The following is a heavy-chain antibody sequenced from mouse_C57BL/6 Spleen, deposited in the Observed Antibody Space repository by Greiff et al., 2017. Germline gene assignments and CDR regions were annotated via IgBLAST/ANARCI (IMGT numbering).Heavy chain of an antibody. J-gene: IGHJ1*03. Sequence: QVQLKQPGAELVMPGASVKLSCKASGYTFTSYWMHWVKQRPGQGLEWIGEIDPSDSYTNYNQKFKGKSTLTVDKSSSTAYMQLSSLTAEDSAVYYCARRYYYGSSSWYFDVWGTGTTVTVSS. V-gene: IGHV1-69*01. CDR3: ARRYYYGSSSWYFDV. CDR1: GYTFTSYW. CDR2: IDPSDSYT. D-gene: IGHD1-1*01.